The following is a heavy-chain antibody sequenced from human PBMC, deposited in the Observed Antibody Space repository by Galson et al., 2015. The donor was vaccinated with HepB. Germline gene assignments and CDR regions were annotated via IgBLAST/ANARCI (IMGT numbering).Heavy chain of an antibody. Sequence: SETLSLTCAVYGGSFSGYYWSWIRQPPGKGLEWIGEINHSGSTNYNPSLKSRVTISVDTSKNQFSLKLSSVTAADTAVYYCARAGYGQSIEDYWGQGTLVTVSS. CDR2: INHSGST. J-gene: IGHJ4*02. V-gene: IGHV4-34*01. D-gene: IGHD5-18*01. CDR3: ARAGYGQSIEDY. CDR1: GGSFSGYY.